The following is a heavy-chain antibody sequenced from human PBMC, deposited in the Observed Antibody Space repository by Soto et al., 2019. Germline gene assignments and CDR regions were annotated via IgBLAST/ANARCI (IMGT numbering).Heavy chain of an antibody. CDR1: GGSISSNSYY. V-gene: IGHV4-39*01. D-gene: IGHD2-21*01. CDR3: ARHIRGNSCMDV. Sequence: SSETLSLTCTVSGGSISSNSYYWGWIRQPPGKGLEWIGSIYYSGSAYYNPSLKSRVTMSVDTSKNQLSLKLSSVTAADTAVYYCARHIRGNSCMDVWGQGTTVTVSS. CDR2: IYYSGSA. J-gene: IGHJ6*02.